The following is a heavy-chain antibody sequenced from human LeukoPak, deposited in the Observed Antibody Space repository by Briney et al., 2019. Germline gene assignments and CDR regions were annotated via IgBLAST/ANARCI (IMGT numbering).Heavy chain of an antibody. J-gene: IGHJ6*03. V-gene: IGHV4-59*01. Sequence: SETLSLTCTVSGGSISSYYWSWIRQPPGKGLEWIGYTYYSGSTNYNPSLKSRVTISVDTSKNQFSLKLSSVTAADTAVYYCARSVEGYCSGGSCYSYYYCMDVWGKGTTVTVSS. CDR3: ARSVEGYCSGGSCYSYYYCMDV. CDR1: GGSISSYY. D-gene: IGHD2-15*01. CDR2: TYYSGST.